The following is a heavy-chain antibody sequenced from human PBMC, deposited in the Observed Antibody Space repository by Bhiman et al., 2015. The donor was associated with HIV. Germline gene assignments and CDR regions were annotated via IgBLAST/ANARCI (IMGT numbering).Heavy chain of an antibody. Sequence: EVQLVESGGGLVKPGGSLRLSCAASGFTFSIYSMNWVRQAPGKGLEWVSSISSSSSYIYYADSVKGRFTISRDNAKNSLYLQMNSLRAEDTAIYYCTRDEPILSATWGPFDIWGRGTKVTVSS. CDR2: ISSSSSYI. CDR3: TRDEPILSATWGPFDI. J-gene: IGHJ3*02. D-gene: IGHD1-26*01. V-gene: IGHV3-21*03. CDR1: GFTFSIYS.